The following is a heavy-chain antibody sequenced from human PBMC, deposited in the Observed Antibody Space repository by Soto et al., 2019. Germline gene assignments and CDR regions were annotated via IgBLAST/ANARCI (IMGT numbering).Heavy chain of an antibody. J-gene: IGHJ3*02. V-gene: IGHV3-48*02. D-gene: IGHD3-22*01. Sequence: VQLVESGGGLVQPGGSLRLSCAASGFTFSSYSMNWVRQAPGKGLEWVSYISSSSSTIYYADSVKGRFTISRDNAKNSLYLQMNSLRDEDTAVYYCARAHRYYYDSSGYYYPHDAFDIWGQGTMVTVSS. CDR3: ARAHRYYYDSSGYYYPHDAFDI. CDR1: GFTFSSYS. CDR2: ISSSSSTI.